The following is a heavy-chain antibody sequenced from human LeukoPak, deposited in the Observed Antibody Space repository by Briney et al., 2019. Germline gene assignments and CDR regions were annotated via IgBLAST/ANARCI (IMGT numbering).Heavy chain of an antibody. CDR3: ARDRSIGYHPNYYYYYMDV. CDR1: GFTVSSNY. J-gene: IGHJ6*03. CDR2: VYSGGST. V-gene: IGHV3-66*02. Sequence: GGSLRLSCAVSGFTVSSNYMSWVRQAPGKGLEWVSVVYSGGSTYYADSVKGRFTISRDNSKNTLYLQMNSLRAEDTAVYYCARDRSIGYHPNYYYYYMDVWGKGTTVTVSS. D-gene: IGHD5-18*01.